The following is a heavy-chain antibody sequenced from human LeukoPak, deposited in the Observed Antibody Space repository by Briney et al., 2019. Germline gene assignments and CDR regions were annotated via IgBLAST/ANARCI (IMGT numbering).Heavy chain of an antibody. CDR1: GFTFSSYA. D-gene: IGHD6-13*01. CDR2: ISGSGGST. Sequence: PGGSLRLSCAASGFTFSSYAMSWVRRAPGKGLEWVSAISGSGGSTYYADSVKGRFTISRDNSKNPLYLQMNSLRAEDTAVYYCARRIAAAGTYYWGQGTLVTVSS. J-gene: IGHJ4*02. V-gene: IGHV3-23*01. CDR3: ARRIAAAGTYY.